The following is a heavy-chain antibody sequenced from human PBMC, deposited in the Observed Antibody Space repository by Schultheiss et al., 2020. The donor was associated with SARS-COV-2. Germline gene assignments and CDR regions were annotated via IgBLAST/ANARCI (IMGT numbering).Heavy chain of an antibody. V-gene: IGHV4-59*01. Sequence: ESLKISCAASGFTFSSYSMNWVRQAPGKGLEWIGYIYYSGSSNYNPSLRSRVTISVDTSKNQFSLKLSSVTAADTAVYYCARAKVYYESSGYLDYWGQGTLVTVSS. CDR1: GFTFSSYS. CDR2: IYYSGSS. J-gene: IGHJ4*02. D-gene: IGHD3-22*01. CDR3: ARAKVYYESSGYLDY.